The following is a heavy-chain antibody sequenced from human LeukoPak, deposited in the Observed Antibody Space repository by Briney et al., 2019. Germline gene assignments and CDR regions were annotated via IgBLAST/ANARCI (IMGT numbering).Heavy chain of an antibody. CDR3: ARVPLVGYYYMDV. V-gene: IGHV1-2*02. CDR1: GYTFTGYY. J-gene: IGHJ6*03. CDR2: INPNSGGT. Sequence: ASVKVSCKASGYTFTGYYMHWVRQAPGQGLEWMGWINPNSGGTNYAQKFQGRATMTRDTSISTAYMELSRLRSDDTAVYYCARVPLVGYYYMDVWGKGTTVTVSS.